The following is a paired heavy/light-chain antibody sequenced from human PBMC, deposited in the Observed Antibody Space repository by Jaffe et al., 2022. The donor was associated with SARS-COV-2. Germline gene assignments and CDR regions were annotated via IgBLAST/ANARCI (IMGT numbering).Heavy chain of an antibody. V-gene: IGHV3-7*01. CDR3: ARGTSGVLVTAVDY. CDR2: INQDGSEK. J-gene: IGHJ4*02. CDR1: GFTFSSYW. D-gene: IGHD2-21*02. Sequence: EVQLVESGGGLVQPGGSLRLSCAASGFTFSSYWMTWVRQAPGKGLEWVANINQDGSEKYYVDSVKGRFAITRDNPRNSLFLQVSSLRVDDTAVYYCARGTSGVLVTAVDYWGQGTLVTVSS.
Light chain of an antibody. CDR2: EDS. CDR1: ALPKKR. J-gene: IGLJ2*01. Sequence: SYELTQPPSVSVPPGQTARITCFGDALPKKRAYWYQQKSGQAPVLVIYEDSKRPSGIPERFSGSASGTMATLFISGAQVDDEADYYCYSTDSSGNEAAFGGGTRLTVL. CDR3: YSTDSSGNEAA. V-gene: IGLV3-10*01.